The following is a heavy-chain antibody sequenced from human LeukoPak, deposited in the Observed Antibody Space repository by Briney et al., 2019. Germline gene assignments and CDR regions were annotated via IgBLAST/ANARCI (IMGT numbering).Heavy chain of an antibody. Sequence: PGRSLRLSCAASGFTFDDYAMHWVRQAPGKGLEWVSGISWRSDSVDYAESVKGRFTISRDNDKNSLYLQMNSLRADDTALYYCAKDWPYGGNSWKYFGSWGQGILVTVSS. CDR1: GFTFDDYA. V-gene: IGHV3-9*01. CDR2: ISWRSDSV. D-gene: IGHD4-23*01. J-gene: IGHJ4*02. CDR3: AKDWPYGGNSWKYFGS.